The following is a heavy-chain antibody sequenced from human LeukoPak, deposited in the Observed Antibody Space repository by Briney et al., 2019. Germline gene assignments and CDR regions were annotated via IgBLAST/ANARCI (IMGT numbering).Heavy chain of an antibody. CDR1: GYTLTDLS. CDR2: FDPEDGET. CDR3: ATSSGYGLLFEY. Sequence: ASVKVSCKVSGYTLTDLSMHWVQQAPGKGLEWMGGFDPEDGETIYAQNFQGRVTMTEDTSTDTAYMEVRSLRSEDTAVYYCATSSGYGLLFEYWGQGTLVTVSS. V-gene: IGHV1-24*01. D-gene: IGHD3-22*01. J-gene: IGHJ4*02.